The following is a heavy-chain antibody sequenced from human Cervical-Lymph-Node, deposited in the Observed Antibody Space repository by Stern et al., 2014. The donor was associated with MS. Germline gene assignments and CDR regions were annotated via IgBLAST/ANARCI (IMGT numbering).Heavy chain of an antibody. J-gene: IGHJ4*02. V-gene: IGHV7-4-1*02. D-gene: IGHD3-22*01. CDR1: GYTFTSYA. Sequence: QVQLVQSGSELKKPGASVKVSCKASGYTFTSYAMNWVRQAPGQGLEWMGWINTNTGNPTYAQGFTGRFVFSLDTSVSTAYLQISSLKAEDTAVYYCARELLDYYDSSGYYQPHGIFDYWGQGTLVTVSS. CDR3: ARELLDYYDSSGYYQPHGIFDY. CDR2: INTNTGNP.